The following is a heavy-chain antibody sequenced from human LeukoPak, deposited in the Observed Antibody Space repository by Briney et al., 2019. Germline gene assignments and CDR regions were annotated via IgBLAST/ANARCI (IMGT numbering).Heavy chain of an antibody. D-gene: IGHD3/OR15-3a*01. Sequence: SETLSLTCTVSGGSISSFYWSWIRQPPGKGLEWIGYMFYSGSTNYNPSLRSRVTISIDTSKNQFSLKLSSVTVADTAVYYCAKIPPGGASLDWGGRETLVTVSS. J-gene: IGHJ4*02. V-gene: IGHV4-59*01. CDR3: AKIPPGGASLDW. CDR1: GGSISSFY. CDR2: MFYSGST.